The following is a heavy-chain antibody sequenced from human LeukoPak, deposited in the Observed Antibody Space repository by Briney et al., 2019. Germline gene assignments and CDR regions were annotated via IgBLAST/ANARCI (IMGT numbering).Heavy chain of an antibody. J-gene: IGHJ4*02. Sequence: GGSLRLSCAASGFTFSSYGMHWVRQAPGKGLEWVAFIRYDGSNKYYADSVKGRFTISRDNSKNTLYLQMNSLRAEDTAVYYCAKDRGVIVATIDYWGQGTLVTVSS. D-gene: IGHD5-12*01. CDR2: IRYDGSNK. CDR1: GFTFSSYG. V-gene: IGHV3-30*02. CDR3: AKDRGVIVATIDY.